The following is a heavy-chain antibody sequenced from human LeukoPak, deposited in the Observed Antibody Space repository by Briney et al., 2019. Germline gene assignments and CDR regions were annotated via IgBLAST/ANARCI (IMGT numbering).Heavy chain of an antibody. D-gene: IGHD6-6*01. CDR3: ARRIAARHFDY. CDR2: IFYSGTT. V-gene: IGHV4-39*07. Sequence: PSETLSLTCSVSGGSISSSSYYWGWIRQPPGNGLQWIGRIFYSGTTFYNPSLKSRVTISVDTSKNQFSLKLSSVTAADTAVYYCARRIAARHFDYWGQGTLVTVSS. J-gene: IGHJ4*02. CDR1: GGSISSSSYY.